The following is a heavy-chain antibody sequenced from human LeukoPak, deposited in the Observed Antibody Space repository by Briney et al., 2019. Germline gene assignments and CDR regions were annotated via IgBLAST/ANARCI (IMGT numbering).Heavy chain of an antibody. V-gene: IGHV3-30*02. J-gene: IGHJ6*03. D-gene: IGHD5-12*01. CDR2: IRYDGSNK. CDR3: AKDARRLARILGRETRYYYYYYMDV. CDR1: GFTFSSHA. Sequence: GGSLRLSCAASGFTFSSHAMSWVRQAPGKGLEWVAFIRYDGSNKYYADSVKGRFTISRDNSKNTLYLQMNSLRAEDTAVYYCAKDARRLARILGRETRYYYYYYMDVWGKGTTVTVSS.